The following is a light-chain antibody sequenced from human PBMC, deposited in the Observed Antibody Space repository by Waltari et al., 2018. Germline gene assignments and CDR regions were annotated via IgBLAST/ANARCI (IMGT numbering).Light chain of an antibody. Sequence: DLQMTQSPSSLSASVGDRVTITCRASQSISSYLNWYQQKPGKAPKLPIYAASSLQRGVPSRFSGSGSGADFTLTIISLQPVDFAAYYCQQSYSTPLPVGGGTKVEIK. J-gene: IGKJ4*01. CDR3: QQSYSTPLP. V-gene: IGKV1-39*01. CDR1: QSISSY. CDR2: AAS.